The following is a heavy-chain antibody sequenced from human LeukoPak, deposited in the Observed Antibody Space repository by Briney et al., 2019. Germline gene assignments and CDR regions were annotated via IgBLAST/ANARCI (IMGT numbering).Heavy chain of an antibody. J-gene: IGHJ4*02. CDR1: GGSISSGGYY. D-gene: IGHD3-10*02. CDR2: IYTSGST. V-gene: IGHV4-61*02. Sequence: SETLSLTCTVSGGSISSGGYYWSWIRQPAGKGLEWIGRIYTSGSTNYNPSLKSRVTISVDTSKNQFSLKLSSVTAADTAMYYCARERYSTMSRYFDYWGQGTLVTVSS. CDR3: ARERYSTMSRYFDY.